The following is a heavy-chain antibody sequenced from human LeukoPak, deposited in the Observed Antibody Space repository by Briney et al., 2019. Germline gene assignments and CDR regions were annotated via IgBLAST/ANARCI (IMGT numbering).Heavy chain of an antibody. D-gene: IGHD3-22*01. Sequence: GGSLRLSCAASGFTFSSYSMNWVRQAPGKGLEWVSSISSSSSYIYYADSVKGRFTISRDNAKNSLYLQMNSLRAEDTAVYYCARDNYGNYDSSGYYLLFDYWGQGTLVTVSS. CDR2: ISSSSSYI. V-gene: IGHV3-21*01. CDR3: ARDNYGNYDSSGYYLLFDY. J-gene: IGHJ4*02. CDR1: GFTFSSYS.